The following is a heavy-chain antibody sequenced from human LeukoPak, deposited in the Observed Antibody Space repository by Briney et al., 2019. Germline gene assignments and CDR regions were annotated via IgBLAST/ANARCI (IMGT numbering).Heavy chain of an antibody. CDR2: IYYSGST. CDR3: ARHFPIIRDAFDI. D-gene: IGHD5-24*01. J-gene: IGHJ3*02. V-gene: IGHV4-59*08. CDR1: GGSISSYY. Sequence: SETLSLTCTVSGGSISSYYWSWIRQPSGKGLEWIGYIYYSGSTNYNPSLKSRVTISVDTSKNQFSLKLSSVTAADTAVYYCARHFPIIRDAFDIWGQGTMVTVSS.